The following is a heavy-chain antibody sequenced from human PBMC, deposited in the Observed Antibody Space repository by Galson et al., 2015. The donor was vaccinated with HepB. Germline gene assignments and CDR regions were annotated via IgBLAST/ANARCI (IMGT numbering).Heavy chain of an antibody. CDR3: ARVSKLGNWFDP. Sequence: SGGSISSYYWSWIRQPPGKGLEWIGYIYYSGSTNYNPSLKSRVTISVDTSKNQFSLKLSSVTAADTAVYYCARVSKLGNWFDPWGQGTLVTVSS. CDR2: IYYSGST. D-gene: IGHD7-27*01. J-gene: IGHJ5*02. CDR1: GGSISSYY. V-gene: IGHV4-59*01.